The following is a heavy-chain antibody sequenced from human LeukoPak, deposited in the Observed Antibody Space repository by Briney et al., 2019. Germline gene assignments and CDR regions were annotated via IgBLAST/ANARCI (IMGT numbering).Heavy chain of an antibody. CDR3: VKDRVATIRGDFDY. J-gene: IGHJ4*02. D-gene: IGHD5-12*01. Sequence: QTGGSLRLSCAASAFTFSSYGMHWVRQAPGKGLEWVAVISTHGKTTYYADSVKGRFTISRDNSKNTLYLQMSSLRAEDTAVYYCVKDRVATIRGDFDYWGQGTLVTVSS. CDR2: ISTHGKTT. CDR1: AFTFSSYG. V-gene: IGHV3-30*18.